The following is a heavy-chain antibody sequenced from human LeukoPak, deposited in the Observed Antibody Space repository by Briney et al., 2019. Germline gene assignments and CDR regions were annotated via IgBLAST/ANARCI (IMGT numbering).Heavy chain of an antibody. V-gene: IGHV3-9*01. CDR1: GFTFDDYA. J-gene: IGHJ6*02. Sequence: GGSLRLSCAASGFTFDDYAMHWVRQAPGKGLEWVSGISWNSVNIGHEDSVKGRFTISRDNAKNSLHLQMNSLRPEDTALYYCASHRRPYYYGMDVWGQGTTVTVSS. CDR2: ISWNSVNI. D-gene: IGHD1-1*01. CDR3: ASHRRPYYYGMDV.